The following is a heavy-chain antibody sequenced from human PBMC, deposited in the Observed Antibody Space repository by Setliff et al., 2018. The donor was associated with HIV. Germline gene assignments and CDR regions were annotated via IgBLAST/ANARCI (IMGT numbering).Heavy chain of an antibody. Sequence: ASVKVSCKASGYTFSSNDVNWVRQATGQGLEWMGWMNPNSGNTGYAQKFQGRVTMTRDTSISTAYMELNNLKFEDTAVYYCARARRDSYDRGRRNHYYIDVWGKGTTVTVSS. D-gene: IGHD3-22*01. CDR3: ARARRDSYDRGRRNHYYIDV. CDR2: MNPNSGNT. V-gene: IGHV1-8*01. J-gene: IGHJ6*03. CDR1: GYTFSSND.